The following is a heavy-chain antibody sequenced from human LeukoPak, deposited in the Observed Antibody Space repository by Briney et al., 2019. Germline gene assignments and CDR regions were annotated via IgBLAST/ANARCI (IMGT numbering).Heavy chain of an antibody. D-gene: IGHD3-22*01. J-gene: IGHJ4*02. CDR1: GGSISSYY. CDR2: IYYSGST. Sequence: PSETLSLTCTVSGGSISSYYWSWIRQPPGKGLEWIGYIYYSGSTNYNPSLKSRVTISVDTSKNQFSLKLSSVTAADTAVYYCARSKVEYYYDSSGGRGEFDYWGQGTLVTVSS. CDR3: ARSKVEYYYDSSGGRGEFDY. V-gene: IGHV4-59*08.